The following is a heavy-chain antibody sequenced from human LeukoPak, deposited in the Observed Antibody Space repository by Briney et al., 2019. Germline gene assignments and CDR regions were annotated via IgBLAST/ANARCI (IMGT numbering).Heavy chain of an antibody. CDR3: ARQPANTAAFDI. V-gene: IGHV4-59*08. CDR1: GGSMNSYY. D-gene: IGHD5-18*01. CDR2: IFYTGGEI. Sequence: PSETLSLTCSVSGGSMNSYYWSWIRQAPGKGLEWIGYIFYTGGEINYSRSLKSRLTISVDTSKNQFSLMLTSVTAADTAVYYCARQPANTAAFDIWAPGTMVTVS. J-gene: IGHJ3*02.